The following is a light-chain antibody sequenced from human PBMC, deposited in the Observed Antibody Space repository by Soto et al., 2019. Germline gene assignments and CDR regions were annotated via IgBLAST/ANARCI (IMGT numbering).Light chain of an antibody. J-gene: IGKJ3*01. CDR3: MQGIHWPPT. CDR1: ETLVYSDGNTY. CDR2: EGS. Sequence: DVVMTQSPLSLSVTLGQSASISCRSSETLVYSDGNTYLTWFHQRPGQSPRRLIFEGSKWDSGVTDRLSGSGSDTDFTLKITRVEPDDVGVYFCMQGIHWPPTFGPGTKLDIK. V-gene: IGKV2D-30*01.